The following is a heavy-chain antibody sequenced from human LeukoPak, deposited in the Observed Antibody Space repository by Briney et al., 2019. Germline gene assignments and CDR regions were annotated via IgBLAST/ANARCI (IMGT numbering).Heavy chain of an antibody. CDR3: ARDLAYCGGDCYSRRTGWFDP. J-gene: IGHJ5*02. Sequence: ASVKVPCKASGYTFTRYYMQWVRQAPGQGLEWMGWINPNSGGTNYAQKFQGRVTMTRDTSISTAYMELSRLRSDDTAVYYCARDLAYCGGDCYSRRTGWFDPWGQGTLVTVSS. CDR2: INPNSGGT. CDR1: GYTFTRYY. V-gene: IGHV1-2*02. D-gene: IGHD2-21*02.